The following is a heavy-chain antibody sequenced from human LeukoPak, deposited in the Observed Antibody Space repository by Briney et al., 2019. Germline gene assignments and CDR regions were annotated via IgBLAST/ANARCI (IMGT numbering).Heavy chain of an antibody. CDR2: ISSISSYI. V-gene: IGHV3-21*01. CDR1: GFTFSSYS. CDR3: ARDPYSGSYGNYYYYFMDV. J-gene: IGHJ6*03. D-gene: IGHD1-26*01. Sequence: PGGSLRLSCAASGFTFSSYSMNWVRQAPGKGLEWVSSISSISSYIYYADAVKGRFTISRDNAKISLYLQVNSLRAEDTAVYYCARDPYSGSYGNYYYYFMDVWGKGTTVTVSS.